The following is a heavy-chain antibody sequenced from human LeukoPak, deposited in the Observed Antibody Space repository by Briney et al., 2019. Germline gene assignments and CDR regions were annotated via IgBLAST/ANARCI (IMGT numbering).Heavy chain of an antibody. D-gene: IGHD2-2*01. CDR3: ARAIVVVPAAPDY. CDR1: GGTFSSYA. CDR2: INPNSGGT. J-gene: IGHJ4*02. Sequence: ASVKVSCKASGGTFSSYAISWVRQAPGQGLEWMGWINPNSGGTNYAQKFQGRVTMTRDTSISTAYMELSRLRSDDTAVYYCARAIVVVPAAPDYWGQGTLVTVSS. V-gene: IGHV1-2*02.